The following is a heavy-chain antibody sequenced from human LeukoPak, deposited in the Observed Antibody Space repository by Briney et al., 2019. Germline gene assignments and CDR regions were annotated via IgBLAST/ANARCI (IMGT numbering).Heavy chain of an antibody. J-gene: IGHJ4*02. CDR2: IYYSAST. Sequence: SETLSLTCTVSGGSISSYYWSWIRQPPGKGLEWIGYIYYSASTNYNPSLKSRDTISVDTSKNQFSLKLSSVTAADTAVYYCARAGGVVAATQFDYWGQGTLVTVSS. V-gene: IGHV4-59*12. CDR3: ARAGGVVAATQFDY. CDR1: GGSISSYY. D-gene: IGHD2-15*01.